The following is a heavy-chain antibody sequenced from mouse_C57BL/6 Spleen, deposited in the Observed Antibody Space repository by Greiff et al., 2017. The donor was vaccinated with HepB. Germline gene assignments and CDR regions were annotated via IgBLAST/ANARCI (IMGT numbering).Heavy chain of an antibody. Sequence: VKLQQSGAELVRPGASVTLSCKASGYTFTDYEMHWVKQTPVHGLEWIGAIDPETGGTANNQKFKGKAILTADKSSSTAYMELRSLTSEDSAVYYCTRYYYGYYAMDYWGQGTSVTVSS. J-gene: IGHJ4*01. D-gene: IGHD1-1*01. CDR1: GYTFTDYE. V-gene: IGHV1-15*01. CDR2: IDPETGGT. CDR3: TRYYYGYYAMDY.